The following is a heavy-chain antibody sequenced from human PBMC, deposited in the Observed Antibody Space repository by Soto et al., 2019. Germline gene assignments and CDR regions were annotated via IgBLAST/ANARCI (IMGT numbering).Heavy chain of an antibody. V-gene: IGHV3-15*07. Sequence: EVQLVESGGGLVKPGGSLRLSCAASGFTFSNAWMNWVRQAPGKGLEWVGRIKSKTDGGTTDYAAPVKGRFTISRDDSKNTLYLQMNSLKTEDTAVYYCTTRGVGYSGYVPTEKIDYWGQGTLVTVSS. CDR3: TTRGVGYSGYVPTEKIDY. D-gene: IGHD5-12*01. CDR2: IKSKTDGGTT. CDR1: GFTFSNAW. J-gene: IGHJ4*02.